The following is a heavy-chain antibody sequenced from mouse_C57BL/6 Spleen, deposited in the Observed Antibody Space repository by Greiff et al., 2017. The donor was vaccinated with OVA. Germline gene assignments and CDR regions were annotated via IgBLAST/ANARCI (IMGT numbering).Heavy chain of an antibody. D-gene: IGHD1-1*01. CDR2: IDPETGGT. Sequence: VQLQQSGAELVRPGASVTLSCKASGYTFTDYEMHWVKQTPVHGLEWIGAIDPETGGTAYNQKFKGKAILTADKSSSTAYMELRSLTSEDSAVYYCTRGVGVVFLWYFDVWGTGTTVTVSS. CDR1: GYTFTDYE. V-gene: IGHV1-15*01. J-gene: IGHJ1*03. CDR3: TRGVGVVFLWYFDV.